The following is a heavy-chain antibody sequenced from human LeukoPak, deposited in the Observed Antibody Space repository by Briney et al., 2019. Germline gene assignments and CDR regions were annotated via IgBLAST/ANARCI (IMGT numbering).Heavy chain of an antibody. Sequence: SETLSLTCAVYGGSFSGYYWSWIRQPPGKGLEWIGEINHSGSTNYNPSLNSRVTISVDTSKNQFSLKLSSVTAADTAVYYCARGRLYSSSWYGFAPAAFDIWGQGTMVTVSS. CDR1: GGSFSGYY. CDR3: ARGRLYSSSWYGFAPAAFDI. CDR2: INHSGST. V-gene: IGHV4-34*01. J-gene: IGHJ3*02. D-gene: IGHD6-13*01.